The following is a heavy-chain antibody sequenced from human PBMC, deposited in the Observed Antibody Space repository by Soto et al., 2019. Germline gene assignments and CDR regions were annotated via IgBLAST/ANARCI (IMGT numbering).Heavy chain of an antibody. CDR3: AKDARRTGLLGQWVG. J-gene: IGHJ4*02. CDR1: GFAFYNYA. V-gene: IGHV3-23*01. CDR2: ISDSGISI. Sequence: EEQLLESGGGLIQPGGSLSLSCAASGFAFYNYAMAWVRQAPWKGLEWVSGISDSGISIYYTDSVKGRFTISRDNSKNALVQQMDSLRGEDTALYYCAKDARRTGLLGQWVGWGQRTLGTVSS. D-gene: IGHD1-26*01.